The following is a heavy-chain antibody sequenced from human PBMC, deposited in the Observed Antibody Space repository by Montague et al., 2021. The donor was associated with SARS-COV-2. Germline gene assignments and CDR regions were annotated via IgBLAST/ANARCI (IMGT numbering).Heavy chain of an antibody. CDR3: ARDTSSTVRGATTYYTYYGMDV. CDR1: GFTFSYYG. J-gene: IGHJ6*02. D-gene: IGHD3-10*01. CDR2: ISGRSDYR. Sequence: SLRLSCAASGFTFSYYGMNWVRQAPGKGLEWVSSISGRSDYRYYADSLKGRITISRDNAKNSLYLQMNSLRAEDAAVYYCARDTSSTVRGATTYYTYYGMDVWGQGTAVTVSS. V-gene: IGHV3-21*01.